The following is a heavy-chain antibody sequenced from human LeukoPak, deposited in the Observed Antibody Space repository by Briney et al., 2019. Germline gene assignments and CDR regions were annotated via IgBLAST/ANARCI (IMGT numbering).Heavy chain of an antibody. Sequence: GGSLRLSCAASGFTFSSYAMHWVRQAPGRGLEYVSAISSNGGSTYYANSVKGRFTISRDNSKNTLYLQMNSLRVDDMAVYYCAKRLGDPRAFDYWGQGTLVTVSS. CDR2: ISSNGGST. J-gene: IGHJ4*02. V-gene: IGHV3-64*01. CDR3: AKRLGDPRAFDY. D-gene: IGHD2-21*02. CDR1: GFTFSSYA.